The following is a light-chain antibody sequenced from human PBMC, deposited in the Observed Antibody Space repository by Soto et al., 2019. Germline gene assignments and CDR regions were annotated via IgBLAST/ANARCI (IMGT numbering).Light chain of an antibody. CDR3: QQYGSSPFT. CDR2: DAS. V-gene: IGKV3D-20*01. J-gene: IGKJ3*01. Sequence: EIVLTQSPATLSLSPGERATLSCGASQSVSRRYLAWYQQKPGLAPRLLIYDASSRATGIPDRFSGSGSGTDFTLTISRLEPEDFAVYYCQQYGSSPFTFGPGTKVEIK. CDR1: QSVSRRY.